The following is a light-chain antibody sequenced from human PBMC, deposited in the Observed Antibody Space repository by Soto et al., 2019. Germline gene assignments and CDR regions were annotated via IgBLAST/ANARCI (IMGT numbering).Light chain of an antibody. Sequence: QCVLTQPPSVSGAPGQRVTISCTGSSSNIGAGYDVHWYQQLPGTAPKLLIYGNSNRPSGVPDRFSGSKSGTSASLAITGLQAEDEADYYCQSYGSSLAGVVFGGGTKLTVL. CDR3: QSYGSSLAGVV. CDR2: GNS. V-gene: IGLV1-40*01. CDR1: SSNIGAGYD. J-gene: IGLJ2*01.